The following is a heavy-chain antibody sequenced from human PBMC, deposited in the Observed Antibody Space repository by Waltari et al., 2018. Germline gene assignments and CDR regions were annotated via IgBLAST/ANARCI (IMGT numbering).Heavy chain of an antibody. V-gene: IGHV4-4*07. CDR1: GGSISSYY. CDR2: IYTSGST. J-gene: IGHJ3*02. Sequence: QVQLQESGPGLVKPSETLSLTCTVSGGSISSYYWSWIRQPAGKGLEWIGRIYTSGSTNYNPSLKSRDTMSVDTSKNQFSLKLSSVTAADTAVYYCARDGSPKYCSSTSCPSGDIWGQGTMVTVSS. D-gene: IGHD2-2*01. CDR3: ARDGSPKYCSSTSCPSGDI.